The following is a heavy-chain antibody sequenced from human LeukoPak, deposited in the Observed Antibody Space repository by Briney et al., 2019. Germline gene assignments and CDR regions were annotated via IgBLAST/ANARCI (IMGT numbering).Heavy chain of an antibody. J-gene: IGHJ3*02. D-gene: IGHD2-2*01. CDR3: ATQLEIGLDDAFDI. CDR2: IIHIFGTA. Sequence: SVKVSCKASGGTFSSYAISWVRQAPGQGLEWMGGIIHIFGTANYAQKFQRRVTITTDESTSTAYMELSSLRSEDTAVYYCATQLEIGLDDAFDIWGQGTMVTVSS. V-gene: IGHV1-69*05. CDR1: GGTFSSYA.